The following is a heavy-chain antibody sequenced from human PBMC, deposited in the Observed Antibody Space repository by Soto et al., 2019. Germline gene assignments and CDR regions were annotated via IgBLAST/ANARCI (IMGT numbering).Heavy chain of an antibody. D-gene: IGHD3-3*01. V-gene: IGHV1-69*13. J-gene: IGHJ4*02. CDR2: IIPIFGTA. Sequence: SVKVSCKASGGTFSSYAISWVRQAPGQGLEWMGGIIPIFGTANYAQKFQGRVTITADESTSTAYMELSSLRSEDTAVYYCARGSWSGYYWEDWGQGTLVTVSS. CDR1: GGTFSSYA. CDR3: ARGSWSGYYWED.